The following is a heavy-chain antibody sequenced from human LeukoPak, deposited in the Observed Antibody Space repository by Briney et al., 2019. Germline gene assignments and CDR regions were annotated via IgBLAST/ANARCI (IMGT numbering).Heavy chain of an antibody. CDR3: TKDLRYYYADNHSEMDEHDY. CDR2: ISSSSSYI. CDR1: GFTFSSYS. V-gene: IGHV3-21*01. D-gene: IGHD4-23*01. Sequence: GGSLRLSCAASGFTFSSYSMNWVRQAPGKGLEWVSSISSSSSYIYYADSVKGRFTISRDNSRNTLPLQMSSLRVEDTALYYCTKDLRYYYADNHSEMDEHDYWGQGTLVTVSS. J-gene: IGHJ4*02.